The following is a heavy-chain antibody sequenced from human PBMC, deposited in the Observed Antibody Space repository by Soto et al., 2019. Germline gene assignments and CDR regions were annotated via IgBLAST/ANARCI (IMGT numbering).Heavy chain of an antibody. J-gene: IGHJ4*02. CDR3: ARFIRWELQRLDY. CDR2: ISAYNGNT. D-gene: IGHD2-15*01. V-gene: IGHV1-18*04. CDR1: GYTFTSYG. Sequence: ASVKVSCKASGYTFTSYGISWVRQAPLQGLERMVCISAYNGNTNYAQKLQGRVTMTTDTSTSTAYMELRSLRSDDTAVYYCARFIRWELQRLDYWGRGTLVTVSS.